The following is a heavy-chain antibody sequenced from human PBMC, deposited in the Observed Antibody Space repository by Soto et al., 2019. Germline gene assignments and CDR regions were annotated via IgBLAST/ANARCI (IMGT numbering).Heavy chain of an antibody. V-gene: IGHV1-3*01. D-gene: IGHD5-12*01. CDR3: VRVVAIPGYPDN. J-gene: IGHJ4*02. CDR1: GYTYTSYA. Sequence: GASVKVSCKAFGYTYTSYAIRWVRQAPGQRLEWMGWIIAGVGKTNYAQKFQGRVTITRDKSTSTAYMELSSLRSDDTAIYYCVRVVAIPGYPDNWGQGTLVTVSS. CDR2: IIAGVGKT.